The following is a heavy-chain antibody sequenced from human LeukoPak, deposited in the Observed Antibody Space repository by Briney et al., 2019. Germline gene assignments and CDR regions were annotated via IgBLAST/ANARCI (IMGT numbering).Heavy chain of an antibody. D-gene: IGHD5-12*01. CDR3: ARVESRVIVATVFDY. Sequence: ASVKVSCKSSGYTFTGYYIHWVRQAPGQGLEWMGWINPHSDDTNYAQKFQGRVTMTRDTSISTAYMELSRLTSDDTAVYYRARVESRVIVATVFDYWGQGTLVTVSS. J-gene: IGHJ4*02. V-gene: IGHV1-2*02. CDR1: GYTFTGYY. CDR2: INPHSDDT.